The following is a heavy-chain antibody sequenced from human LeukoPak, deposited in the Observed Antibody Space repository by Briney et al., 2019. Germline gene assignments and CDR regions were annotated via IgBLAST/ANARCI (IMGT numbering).Heavy chain of an antibody. D-gene: IGHD2-15*01. CDR1: GFTFSSYA. J-gene: IGHJ1*01. CDR2: ISGSGGST. Sequence: GGSLRLSCAASGFTFSSYAMSWVRQAPGKGLEWVSAISGSGGSTYYADSVKGRFTISRDNSKNTLYLQMNSLRAEDTAVYYCAKGVGYCSGGSCYSIQPEYFQHWGQGTLVTVSS. CDR3: AKGVGYCSGGSCYSIQPEYFQH. V-gene: IGHV3-23*01.